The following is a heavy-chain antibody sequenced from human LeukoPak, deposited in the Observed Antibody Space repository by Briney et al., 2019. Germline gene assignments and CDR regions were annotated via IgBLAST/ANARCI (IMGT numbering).Heavy chain of an antibody. J-gene: IGHJ4*02. CDR1: GFTFSSYW. D-gene: IGHD3-10*01. CDR2: INSDGSST. V-gene: IGHV3-74*01. CDR3: ATLPWFGEFDY. Sequence: VQPGGSLRLSCAASGFTFSSYWMHWVRQAPGKGLVWVSRINSDGSSTSYADSVKGRFTISRDNAKNTLYLQMNSLRAEDTAVYYRATLPWFGEFDYWGQGTLVTVSS.